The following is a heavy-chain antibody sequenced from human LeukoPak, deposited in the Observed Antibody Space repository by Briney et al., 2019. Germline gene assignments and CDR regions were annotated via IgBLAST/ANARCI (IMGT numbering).Heavy chain of an antibody. CDR3: AKAPVTTCRGAYCYPFDY. CDR2: ISDSGNT. Sequence: GSLRLSCAASGFTLSSYAMSWVRQAPGKGLEWVSAISDSGNTYHADSVKGRFTISSDSSKNTLFLQMNRLRPEDAAVYYCAKAPVTTCRGAYCYPFDYWGQGTLVTVSS. D-gene: IGHD2-21*01. CDR1: GFTLSSYA. V-gene: IGHV3-23*01. J-gene: IGHJ4*02.